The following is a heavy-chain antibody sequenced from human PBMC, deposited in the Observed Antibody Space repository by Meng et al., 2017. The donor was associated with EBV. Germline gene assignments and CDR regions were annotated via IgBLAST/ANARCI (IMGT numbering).Heavy chain of an antibody. CDR3: ARPFPSWQSPRLDPFGA. Sequence: QLQLRESGPGQVKPPXXXXPXXXAFXDSIISFYYWGWIRQPPGRGLEWIGSVHYTGSTYYSPSLKSRVTVSVDTSKNQFSLRLTSVTAADTAVYYCARPFPSWQSPRLDPFGAWGQGTLVTVSS. V-gene: IGHV4-39*01. CDR1: XDSIISFYY. J-gene: IGHJ5*02. CDR2: VHYTGST. D-gene: IGHD6-19*01.